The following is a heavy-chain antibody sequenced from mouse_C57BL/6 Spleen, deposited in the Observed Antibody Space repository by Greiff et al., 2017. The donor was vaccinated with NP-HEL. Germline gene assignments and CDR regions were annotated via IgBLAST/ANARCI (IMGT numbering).Heavy chain of an antibody. Sequence: EVKLVESGPGLVKPSQSLSLTCSVTGYSITSGYYWNWIRQFPGNKLEWMGYISYDGSNNYNPSLKNRISITRDTSKNQFFLKLNSVTTEDTATYYCARESSGLAYWGQGTLVTVSA. CDR2: ISYDGSN. V-gene: IGHV3-6*01. D-gene: IGHD3-2*02. J-gene: IGHJ3*01. CDR3: ARESSGLAY. CDR1: GYSITSGYY.